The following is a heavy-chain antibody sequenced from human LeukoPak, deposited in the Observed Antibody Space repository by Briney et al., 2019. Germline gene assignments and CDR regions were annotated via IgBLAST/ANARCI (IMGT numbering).Heavy chain of an antibody. CDR1: SSSLNTYY. D-gene: IGHD7-27*01. J-gene: IGHJ2*01. V-gene: IGHV4-4*07. Sequence: PSETLYLTCTVSSSSLNTYYWTWIRQSAGQGLEWVGRIHASGTTNYNPPLNSRVTMSIDTSKNQFSLNLTSVTAADSAVYYCARGLFLTAGTVNFDLWSRGTLVTVSS. CDR3: ARGLFLTAGTVNFDL. CDR2: IHASGTT.